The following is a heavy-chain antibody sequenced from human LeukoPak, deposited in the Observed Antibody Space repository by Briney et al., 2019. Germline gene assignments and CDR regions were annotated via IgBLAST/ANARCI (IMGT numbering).Heavy chain of an antibody. Sequence: ASVKVSCKAAEYTFTSYDINWVRQATGQGLEWMGGFDPEDGETIYAQKFQGRVTMTEDTSTDTAYMELSSLRSEDTAVYYCATDLRAAAGSKGGDYWGQGTLVTVSS. J-gene: IGHJ4*02. CDR3: ATDLRAAAGSKGGDY. V-gene: IGHV1-24*01. D-gene: IGHD6-13*01. CDR2: FDPEDGET. CDR1: EYTFTSYD.